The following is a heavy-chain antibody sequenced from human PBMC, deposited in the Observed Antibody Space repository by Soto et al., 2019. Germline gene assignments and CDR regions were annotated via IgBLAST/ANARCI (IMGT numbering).Heavy chain of an antibody. Sequence: PSETLSLTCTVSGGSISSYYWSWIRQPPGKGLEWIGYIYYSGSTNYNPSLKSRVTISVDTSKNQFSLKLSSVTAADTAVYYCARDRWDGYSYGSYYYYYGMDVWGQGTTVTV. J-gene: IGHJ6*02. CDR2: IYYSGST. V-gene: IGHV4-59*01. CDR3: ARDRWDGYSYGSYYYYYGMDV. D-gene: IGHD5-18*01. CDR1: GGSISSYY.